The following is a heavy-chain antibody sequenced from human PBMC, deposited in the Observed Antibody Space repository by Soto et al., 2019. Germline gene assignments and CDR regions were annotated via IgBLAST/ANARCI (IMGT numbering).Heavy chain of an antibody. Sequence: ASVKVSCKASGYTFTGYYMHWVRQAPGQGLEWMGWINPNSGGTNYAQKFQGWVTMTRDTSISTAYMELSRLRSDDTAVYYCARDQRPIVVVPAAIYYYYGMDVWGQGTTVTAP. V-gene: IGHV1-2*04. D-gene: IGHD2-2*01. CDR2: INPNSGGT. J-gene: IGHJ6*02. CDR1: GYTFTGYY. CDR3: ARDQRPIVVVPAAIYYYYGMDV.